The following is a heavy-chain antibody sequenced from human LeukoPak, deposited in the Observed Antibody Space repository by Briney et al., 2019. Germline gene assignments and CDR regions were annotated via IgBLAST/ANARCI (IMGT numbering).Heavy chain of an antibody. D-gene: IGHD4/OR15-4a*01. CDR1: GFTVISNY. V-gene: IGHV3-53*01. CDR2: IYSGGNT. J-gene: IGHJ4*02. CDR3: ARRAGAYSHPYDY. Sequence: SGGSLRLSCAASGFTVISNYMSWVRQAPGKGLEWVSVIYSGGNTYYADSVEGRFTISRDNSKNTLYLQMKTLKAEDTAVYYCARRAGAYSHPYDYWGQGTLVTVSS.